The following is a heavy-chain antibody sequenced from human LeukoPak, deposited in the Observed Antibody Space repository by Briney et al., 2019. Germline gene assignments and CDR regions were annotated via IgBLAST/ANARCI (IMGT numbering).Heavy chain of an antibody. CDR2: ISGSGGST. V-gene: IGHV3-23*01. Sequence: RAGGSLRLSCAASGFTFNSYGMSWVRQAPGKGLEWVSAISGSGGSTYYADSVKGRFTISRDNSNNTLYLQMNSLRAEDTAIYYCAGGSGYYFTDYWGQGTLVTVSS. CDR1: GFTFNSYG. J-gene: IGHJ4*02. D-gene: IGHD3-22*01. CDR3: AGGSGYYFTDY.